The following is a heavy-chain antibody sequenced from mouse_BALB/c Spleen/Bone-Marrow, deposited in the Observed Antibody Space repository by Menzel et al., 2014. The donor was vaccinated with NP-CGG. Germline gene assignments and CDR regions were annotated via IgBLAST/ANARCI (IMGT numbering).Heavy chain of an antibody. D-gene: IGHD1-1*01. CDR3: ASYYYGSSYFAY. CDR2: IDPANGNT. J-gene: IGHJ3*01. V-gene: IGHV14-3*02. CDR1: GFNIKDTY. Sequence: EVQLQQSGAELVKPGASVKLSCTASGFNIKDTYMRWVKQRPEQGLEWIGRIDPANGNTKYDPKFQGKATITADTSSNTAYLQLSSLTSEDTAVYYCASYYYGSSYFAYWGQGTLVTVSA.